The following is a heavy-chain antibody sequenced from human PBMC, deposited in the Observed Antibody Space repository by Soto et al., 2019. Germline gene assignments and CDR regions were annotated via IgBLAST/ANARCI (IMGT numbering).Heavy chain of an antibody. J-gene: IGHJ4*02. CDR3: ASPREGQWLVFDH. CDR2: ISKDGLDR. Sequence: GGSLRLSCVVSGFTFSDFGMHWVRQSPGEGLAWVASISKDGLDRYYSESVKGRFTISRDDSKNTVFLQMNSLKVEDTAAYFCASPREGQWLVFDHWGQRTLVTVS. V-gene: IGHV3-30*19. D-gene: IGHD6-19*01. CDR1: GFTFSDFG.